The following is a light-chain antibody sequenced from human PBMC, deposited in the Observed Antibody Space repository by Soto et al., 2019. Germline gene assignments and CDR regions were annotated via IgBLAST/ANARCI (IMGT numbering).Light chain of an antibody. Sequence: EIVLTHSPGTLSLSAGERATLRCRSSQSASSSYLAWYQQKPGQAPRLVIFAVSIRAPGIPDRFSGSGSGPHFTLTINRLEREDFAVYSCQQYGSSRWTFAQGTKVDI. CDR2: AVS. CDR3: QQYGSSRWT. V-gene: IGKV3-20*01. CDR1: QSASSSY. J-gene: IGKJ1*01.